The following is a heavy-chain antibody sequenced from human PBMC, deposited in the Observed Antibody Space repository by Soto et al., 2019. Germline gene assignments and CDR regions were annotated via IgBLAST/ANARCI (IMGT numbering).Heavy chain of an antibody. Sequence: QPQGKGLEWLGYIHDTETTNYNPSLKSRVTMSLDTSKNQLSLRLTSVTAADTAVYYCARGTSYWSWRFYYWAQGILVTVS. V-gene: IGHV4-59*01. CDR3: ARGTSYWSWRFYY. D-gene: IGHD1-1*01. CDR2: IHDTETT. J-gene: IGHJ4*02.